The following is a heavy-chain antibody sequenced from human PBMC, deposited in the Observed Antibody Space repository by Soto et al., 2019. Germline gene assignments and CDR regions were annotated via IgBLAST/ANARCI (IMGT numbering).Heavy chain of an antibody. Sequence: RGESLKISCKGSGYSFTSYWIGWVRQMPGKGLKWMGIIYPGDSDTRYSPSFQGQVTISADKSISTAYLQWSSLKASDTAMYYCARHGGVGYCTNGVCYTGPDYWGQGTLVTVSS. V-gene: IGHV5-51*01. D-gene: IGHD2-8*01. J-gene: IGHJ4*02. CDR2: IYPGDSDT. CDR3: ARHGGVGYCTNGVCYTGPDY. CDR1: GYSFTSYW.